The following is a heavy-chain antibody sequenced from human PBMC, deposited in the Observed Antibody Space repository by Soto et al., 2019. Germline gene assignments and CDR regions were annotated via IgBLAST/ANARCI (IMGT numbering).Heavy chain of an antibody. J-gene: IGHJ4*02. V-gene: IGHV4-4*02. CDR2: VFHSGSA. CDR3: ARKAWTRLDY. Sequence: PSETLSLTCGVSDGSLSTPVWWSWVRLPPGKGLEWIGEVFHSGSANYNPSLQSRVTISLDKSTNQFSLRLSSVTAADTAVYYCARKAWTRLDYWGQGALVTVSS. CDR1: DGSLSTPVW. D-gene: IGHD1-1*01.